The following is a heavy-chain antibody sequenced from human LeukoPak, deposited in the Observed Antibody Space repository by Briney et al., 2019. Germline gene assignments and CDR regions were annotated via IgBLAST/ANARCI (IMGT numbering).Heavy chain of an antibody. J-gene: IGHJ4*02. V-gene: IGHV3-74*01. CDR2: LNSDGSGT. CDR3: TYLLWFGD. D-gene: IGHD3-10*01. CDR1: GFTFSSYW. Sequence: GGSLRLSCAASGFTFSSYWMHWVRQAPGKGLVWVSRLNSDGSGTTYADSVKGRFTISRDNAKNTLYLQMNSLKTEDTAVYYCTYLLWFGDRGQGTLVTVSS.